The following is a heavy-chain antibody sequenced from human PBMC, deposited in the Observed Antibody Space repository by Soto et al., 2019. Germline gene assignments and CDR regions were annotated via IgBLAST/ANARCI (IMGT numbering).Heavy chain of an antibody. V-gene: IGHV1-18*01. CDR2: ISPYTGNT. Sequence: QVQLVQSGDEVKKPGPSLKSSARAPVSILAIIVSAGWRKPQGQGLEWMGGISPYTGNTNSATKIQGRLTMTTDTSTSTAYMDLGSLTSDDTAVYYCVMVDNYVTPTPQDVWGQGTTVTVSS. D-gene: IGHD3-16*01. J-gene: IGHJ6*02. CDR3: VMVDNYVTPTPQDV. CDR1: VSILAIIV.